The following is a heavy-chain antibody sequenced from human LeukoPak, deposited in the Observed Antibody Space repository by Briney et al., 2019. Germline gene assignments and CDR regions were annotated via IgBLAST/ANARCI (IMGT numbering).Heavy chain of an antibody. J-gene: IGHJ5*02. Sequence: PSETLSLTCTVSGVSISDYYWSWIRQPPPKGLEWIGDIYYSGITNYNPSLKNRVTISVDTSKNQFSLKLSSVTAADTAVYYCARQGVDVLLWFGESRDWFDPWGQGTLVTVSS. CDR2: IYYSGIT. CDR1: GVSISDYY. V-gene: IGHV4-59*08. CDR3: ARQGVDVLLWFGESRDWFDP. D-gene: IGHD3-10*01.